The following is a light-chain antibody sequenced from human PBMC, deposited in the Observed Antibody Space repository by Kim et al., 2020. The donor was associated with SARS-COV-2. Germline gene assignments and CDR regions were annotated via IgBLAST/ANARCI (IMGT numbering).Light chain of an antibody. CDR3: SSYAGSNNFV. J-gene: IGLJ1*01. CDR2: EVS. V-gene: IGLV2-8*01. Sequence: GQSVTTSWTGPIRDVGGYKYVAWYQQHPGKAPKLMIYEVSKRPSGVPNRFSGSKSGNTASLTVSGLQAEDEADYYCSSYAGSNNFVFGTGTKVTVL. CDR1: IRDVGGYKY.